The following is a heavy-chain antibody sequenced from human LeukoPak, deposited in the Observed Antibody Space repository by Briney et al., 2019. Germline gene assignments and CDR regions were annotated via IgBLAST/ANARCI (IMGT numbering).Heavy chain of an antibody. J-gene: IGHJ6*03. CDR1: GFTLRDYH. CDR2: IHDCGGVT. Sequence: GGSLRLSCGASGFTLRDYHMSWIRQATGKGLEWVSAIHDCGGVTYYADSVKSRFTISRDNSKNTLYLQMNSLRSEDTAIYYCAKAYISSFHQYYMDVWGKGTTVTVSS. CDR3: AKAYISSFHQYYMDV. V-gene: IGHV3-23*01. D-gene: IGHD6-6*01.